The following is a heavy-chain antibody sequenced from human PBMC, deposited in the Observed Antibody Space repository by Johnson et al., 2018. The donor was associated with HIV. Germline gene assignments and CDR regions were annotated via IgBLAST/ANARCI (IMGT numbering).Heavy chain of an antibody. J-gene: IGHJ3*02. Sequence: VHLVESGGGSVQPGGSLRLSCAASGFTVMSHYMTWVRQAPGKGLEWVSAISGSGGSTYYADSVKGRFTISRDNSKNTLYLQMNSLRIEDTAVYYCARGSRYTYDNDDVYLLQAFDIWGQGTMVTVSS. CDR3: ARGSRYTYDNDDVYLLQAFDI. V-gene: IGHV3-23*04. CDR1: GFTVMSHY. CDR2: ISGSGGST. D-gene: IGHD3-16*01.